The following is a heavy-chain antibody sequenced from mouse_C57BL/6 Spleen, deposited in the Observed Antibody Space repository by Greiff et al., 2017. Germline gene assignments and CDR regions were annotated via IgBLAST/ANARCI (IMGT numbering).Heavy chain of an antibody. CDR2: ISYDGSN. Sequence: DVQLQESGPGLVKPSQSLSLTCSVTGYSITSGYYWNWIRQFPGNKLEWMGYISYDGSNNYNPSLKNRISITRDTSKNQFFLKLNSVTTEDTATYYCAREGLSYWGQGTTLTVSS. CDR1: GYSITSGYY. CDR3: AREGLSY. J-gene: IGHJ2*01. V-gene: IGHV3-6*01.